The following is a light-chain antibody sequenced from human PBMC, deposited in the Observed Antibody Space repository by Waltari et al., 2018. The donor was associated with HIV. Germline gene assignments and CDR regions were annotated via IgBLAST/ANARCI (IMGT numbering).Light chain of an antibody. V-gene: IGLV2-14*01. Sequence: QSALTQPASVSGSPGQSITISCTGTSSDVGGYNYVSWYQQHPGKAPKLMIYDVSNRPAGVCNRFSGSKSVNTASLTISGLQAEDDADYYCSSYTSSSTVVFGGGTKLTVL. CDR2: DVS. CDR3: SSYTSSSTVV. J-gene: IGLJ2*01. CDR1: SSDVGGYNY.